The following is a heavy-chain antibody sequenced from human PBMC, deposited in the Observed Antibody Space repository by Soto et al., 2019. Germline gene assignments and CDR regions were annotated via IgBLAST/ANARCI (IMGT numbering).Heavy chain of an antibody. CDR3: ARDWGQQWLAKSMDV. Sequence: QVQLVQSGAEVKKPGASVKVSCKASGYTFSNYGISWVRQAPGQGLEWMGWISTYNGHTTSAQRLQGRLNMTTDTSTRTAYMELRSLRSDDAAVYFCARDWGQQWLAKSMDVWGQVTTVTVSS. V-gene: IGHV1-18*01. CDR1: GYTFSNYG. D-gene: IGHD6-19*01. CDR2: ISTYNGHT. J-gene: IGHJ6*02.